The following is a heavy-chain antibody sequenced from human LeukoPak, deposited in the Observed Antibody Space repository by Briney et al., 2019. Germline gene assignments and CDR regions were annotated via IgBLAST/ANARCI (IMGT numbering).Heavy chain of an antibody. D-gene: IGHD4-23*01. J-gene: IGHJ6*03. Sequence: SETLSLTCNVSGGSISSDNYYWSWIRQPAGKGLEWIGRIYTGGSNNYNPSLKSRVTMSVDTSKNQFSLKLSSVTAADTAMYYCAREVADYGGYYYYHYMDVWGKGTTVTISS. V-gene: IGHV4-61*02. CDR1: GGSISSDNYY. CDR3: AREVADYGGYYYYHYMDV. CDR2: IYTGGSN.